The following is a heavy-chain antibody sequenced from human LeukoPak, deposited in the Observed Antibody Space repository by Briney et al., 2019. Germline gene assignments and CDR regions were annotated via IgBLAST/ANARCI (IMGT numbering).Heavy chain of an antibody. J-gene: IGHJ4*02. Sequence: ASVKVSCKASGYSFTGYYMHWVRQAPGQGLEWMGRINHNSGGTNYAQKFQGRVTMTRDTSIITAYMELSRLRSDDTAVYYCARDRRYYSTGYFFDYWGQGTLCSVSS. CDR2: INHNSGGT. V-gene: IGHV1-2*06. CDR1: GYSFTGYY. D-gene: IGHD3-22*01. CDR3: ARDRRYYSTGYFFDY.